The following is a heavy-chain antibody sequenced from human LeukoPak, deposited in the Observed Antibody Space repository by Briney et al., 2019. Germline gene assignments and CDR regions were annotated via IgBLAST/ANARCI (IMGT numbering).Heavy chain of an antibody. CDR3: ARGAYDGLVSGLDY. V-gene: IGHV4-59*01. CDR1: GGSISSYY. Sequence: TPSETLSLTCTVSGGSISSYYWSWIRQPPGKGLEWIGYIYYSGSTNYNPSLKSRVTISVDTSKNQFSLKLSSVTAADTAVYYCARGAYDGLVSGLDYWGQGTLVTVSS. CDR2: IYYSGST. J-gene: IGHJ4*02. D-gene: IGHD3/OR15-3a*01.